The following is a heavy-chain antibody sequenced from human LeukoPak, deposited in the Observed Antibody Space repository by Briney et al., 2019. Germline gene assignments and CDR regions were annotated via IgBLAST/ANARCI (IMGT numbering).Heavy chain of an antibody. CDR1: GFAFSTYW. D-gene: IGHD3-3*01. J-gene: IGHJ4*02. Sequence: GGSLSFSCAASGFAFSTYWMDWVRQAPGKGLEWVGNINQDGSVKHYVDSVRGRFTITRDNARNSVYLQMSALRVEDTAVYYCTRDFVFWGQGSLVTASS. CDR2: INQDGSVK. V-gene: IGHV3-7*01. CDR3: TRDFVF.